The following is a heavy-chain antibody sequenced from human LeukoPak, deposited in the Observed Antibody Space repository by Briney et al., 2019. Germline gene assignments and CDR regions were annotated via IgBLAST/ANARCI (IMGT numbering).Heavy chain of an antibody. J-gene: IGHJ4*02. CDR3: AKGSVSQYSYYYDSSGYYSPDY. Sequence: GGSLRLSCAASGFTFSSYGMSWVRQAPGKGLEWVSAISGSGGSTYYADSVKGRFTISRDNSKNTLYLQMNSLRAEDTAVYYCAKGSVSQYSYYYDSSGYYSPDYWGQGTLVTVSS. D-gene: IGHD3-22*01. CDR1: GFTFSSYG. CDR2: ISGSGGST. V-gene: IGHV3-23*01.